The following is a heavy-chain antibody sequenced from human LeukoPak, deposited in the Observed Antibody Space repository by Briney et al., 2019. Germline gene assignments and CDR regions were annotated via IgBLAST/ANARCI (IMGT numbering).Heavy chain of an antibody. CDR3: ARALHDSSGYYFDY. Sequence: GGSLRLSCAASGFTLSYYSMNWVRQAPGKGLEWVSSFSSSSDYIKYADSVKGRFTIPRDNAKNSLDLQMTSLRAEDTAVYYCARALHDSSGYYFDYWGQGTLVTVSS. D-gene: IGHD3-22*01. CDR2: FSSSSDYI. V-gene: IGHV3-21*01. CDR1: GFTLSYYS. J-gene: IGHJ4*02.